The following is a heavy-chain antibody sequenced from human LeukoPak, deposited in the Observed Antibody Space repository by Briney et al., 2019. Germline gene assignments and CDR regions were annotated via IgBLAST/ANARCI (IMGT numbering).Heavy chain of an antibody. Sequence: PGGSLRLSCAASGFTFSSYGMHWVRQAPGKGLEWVAVIWYDGSNKYYADSVKGRFTISRDNSKNTLYLQMNSLRAEDTAVYYCARGSHPLHSYGYLGYFDYWGQGTLVTVSS. D-gene: IGHD5-18*01. J-gene: IGHJ4*02. CDR2: IWYDGSNK. V-gene: IGHV3-33*08. CDR1: GFTFSSYG. CDR3: ARGSHPLHSYGYLGYFDY.